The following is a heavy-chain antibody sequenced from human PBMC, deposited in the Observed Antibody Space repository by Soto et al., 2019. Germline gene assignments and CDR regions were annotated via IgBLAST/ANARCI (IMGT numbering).Heavy chain of an antibody. V-gene: IGHV3-48*01. CDR2: ISSSSSTK. Sequence: EVQVVESGGDLVQPGGSLRLSCAASGFTFSYYSMNWVRQAPGKGLEWVSYISSSSSTKFYADSVKGRFTISKDNARNSLYLQMNSLRAEDTAVYYCARDIDGGGQGTLVTVSS. D-gene: IGHD2-15*01. CDR3: ARDIDG. J-gene: IGHJ4*02. CDR1: GFTFSYYS.